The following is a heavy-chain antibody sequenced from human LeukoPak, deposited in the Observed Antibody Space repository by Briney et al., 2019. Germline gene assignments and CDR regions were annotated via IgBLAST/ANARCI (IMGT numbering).Heavy chain of an antibody. CDR2: ISGSTGST. Sequence: GGSPRLSCAASGFTFSSYAMSWVRQAPGKGLEWVSAISGSTGSTYYADSVKGRFTISRDNSKNTLYLQMKSLRAEDTAVYYCAKDGERGSYTYFDYWGQGTLVTVSS. CDR3: AKDGERGSYTYFDY. V-gene: IGHV3-23*01. CDR1: GFTFSSYA. D-gene: IGHD1-26*01. J-gene: IGHJ4*02.